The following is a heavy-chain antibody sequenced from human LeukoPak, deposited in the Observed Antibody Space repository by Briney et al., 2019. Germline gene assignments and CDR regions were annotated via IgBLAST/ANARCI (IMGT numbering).Heavy chain of an antibody. CDR1: GFTFSSYG. D-gene: IGHD6-19*01. CDR3: APQKPGIAVAGTGFDP. J-gene: IGHJ5*02. Sequence: GGSLRLSCAASGFTFSSYGMSWVRQAPGKGLEWVSDISGSGGSTYYADSVKGRFTISRDNSKNTLYLQMNSLRAEDTAVYYCAPQKPGIAVAGTGFDPWGQGTLVTVSS. CDR2: ISGSGGST. V-gene: IGHV3-23*01.